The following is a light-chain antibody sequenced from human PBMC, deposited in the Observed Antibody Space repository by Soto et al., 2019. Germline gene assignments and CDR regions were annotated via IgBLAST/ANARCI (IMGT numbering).Light chain of an antibody. V-gene: IGKV3-15*01. J-gene: IGKJ5*01. CDR1: QIVSSN. CDR3: QQYNNWLSIT. CDR2: GAS. Sequence: EIVITQSPATLSVSPVEGATLSCRASQIVSSNLAWYQQKPGQAPRLLIYGASTRATGIPARFSGSGSGTEFTLTISSLQSEDFAVYYCQQYNNWLSITFGQGTRLEIK.